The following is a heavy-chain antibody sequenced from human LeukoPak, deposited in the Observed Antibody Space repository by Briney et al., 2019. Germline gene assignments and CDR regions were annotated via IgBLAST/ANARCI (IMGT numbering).Heavy chain of an antibody. J-gene: IGHJ4*02. V-gene: IGHV1-24*01. D-gene: IGHD3-22*01. CDR3: ATQLSSGWPLRHLPFDY. CDR1: GYTLTELS. CDR2: YDPADGET. Sequence: ASVKVSCKVSGYTLTELSMHWVRQAPGKGLEWMGGYDPADGETIYAQKFQGRVTMTEDTSTDTVYMELSSLRSEDTAVYYCATQLSSGWPLRHLPFDYWGQGTLVTVSS.